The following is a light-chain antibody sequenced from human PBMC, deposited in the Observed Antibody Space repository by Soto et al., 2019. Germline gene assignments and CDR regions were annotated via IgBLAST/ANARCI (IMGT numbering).Light chain of an antibody. V-gene: IGLV2-14*01. Sequence: QSALTQPASVSGSPGQSITISCTGTSSDVGGYNYVSWYQQHPGRAPEFMIYEVSKRPSGVSNRFSGSKSGNTASLTISGLQAEDEADYYCSSYTGSASYVFGTGTKLTVL. CDR1: SSDVGGYNY. CDR3: SSYTGSASYV. J-gene: IGLJ1*01. CDR2: EVS.